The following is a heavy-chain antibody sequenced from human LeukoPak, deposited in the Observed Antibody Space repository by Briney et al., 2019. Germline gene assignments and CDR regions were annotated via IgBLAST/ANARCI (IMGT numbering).Heavy chain of an antibody. CDR3: ARDGPYTIFAAGGYFDY. CDR1: GGTFSSYA. Sequence: GSSVKVSCKASGGTFSSYAISWVLQAPGQGLEWMGGIIPIFGTANYAQKFQGRVTITADESTSTAYMELSSLRSEDTAVYYCARDGPYTIFAAGGYFDYWGQGTLVTVSS. CDR2: IIPIFGTA. D-gene: IGHD3-9*01. J-gene: IGHJ4*02. V-gene: IGHV1-69*01.